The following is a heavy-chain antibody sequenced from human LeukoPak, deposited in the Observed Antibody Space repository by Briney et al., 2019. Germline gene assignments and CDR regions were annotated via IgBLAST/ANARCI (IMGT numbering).Heavy chain of an antibody. CDR3: ARGTPTYYYGSGSTSDFDY. Sequence: PGRSLRLSCAASGFTFSSYAMHWVRQAPGKGLEWVAVISYDGSNKYYADSVKGRFTISRDNSKNTLYLQMNSLRAEDTAVYYCARGTPTYYYGSGSTSDFDYWGQGTLVTVSS. CDR2: ISYDGSNK. CDR1: GFTFSSYA. D-gene: IGHD3-10*01. V-gene: IGHV3-30-3*01. J-gene: IGHJ4*02.